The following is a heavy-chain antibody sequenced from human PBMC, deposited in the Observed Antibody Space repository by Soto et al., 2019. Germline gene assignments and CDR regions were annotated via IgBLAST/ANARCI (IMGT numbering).Heavy chain of an antibody. V-gene: IGHV3-33*01. J-gene: IGHJ4*02. Sequence: QVQLVESGGGVVQPGRSLRLSCAASGFTFSSYGMHWVRQAPGKGLEWVAVIWYDGSNKYYADSVKGRFTISRDNSKNTLYLQMNSLRAEDTAVYYCASEVGYRGLDYWGQGTLVTVSS. CDR1: GFTFSSYG. D-gene: IGHD5-12*01. CDR3: ASEVGYRGLDY. CDR2: IWYDGSNK.